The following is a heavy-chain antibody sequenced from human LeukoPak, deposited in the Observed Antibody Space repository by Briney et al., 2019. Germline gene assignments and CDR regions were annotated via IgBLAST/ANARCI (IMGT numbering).Heavy chain of an antibody. CDR2: IYHSGST. V-gene: IGHV4-38-2*02. CDR3: ARDLVAVAGTAGYFDL. Sequence: SETLSLTCAVSGYSISSGYYWGWIRQPPGKGLEWIGSIYHSGSTYYNPSLKSRVTISVDTSKNQFSLELSSVTAADTAVYYCARDLVAVAGTAGYFDLWGRGNLVTVSS. CDR1: GYSISSGYY. J-gene: IGHJ2*01. D-gene: IGHD6-19*01.